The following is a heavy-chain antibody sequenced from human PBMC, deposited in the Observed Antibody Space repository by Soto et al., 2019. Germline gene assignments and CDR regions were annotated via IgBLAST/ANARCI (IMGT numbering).Heavy chain of an antibody. CDR1: GFTFSDYY. D-gene: IGHD4-4*01. V-gene: IGHV3-11*06. CDR3: VRDGYSNSWPDYYYGMDV. CDR2: MSTISSYK. J-gene: IGHJ6*02. Sequence: GGSLRLSCAASGFTFSDYYMSWVRQAPGKGLEWVSYMSTISSYKNYADSVKGRFSISRDNAKNSLYLQMNSLRVEDTAVYYCVRDGYSNSWPDYYYGMDVWGQGTTVTVSS.